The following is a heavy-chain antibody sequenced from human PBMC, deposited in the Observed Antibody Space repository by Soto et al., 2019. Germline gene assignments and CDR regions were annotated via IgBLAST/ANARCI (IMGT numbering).Heavy chain of an antibody. CDR2: IYYSGST. Sequence: QVQLQESGPGLVKPSQTLSISCTVSGGSLSSGGYYWSWIRLHPGKGLEWIGFIYYSGSTYYNPSLKSRVTISVDTSQNQFSLKLSSVTAADTAVYYCARDTQRGYSGYFDSWGQGTLVTVSS. J-gene: IGHJ4*02. CDR1: GGSLSSGGYY. D-gene: IGHD5-12*01. CDR3: ARDTQRGYSGYFDS. V-gene: IGHV4-31*03.